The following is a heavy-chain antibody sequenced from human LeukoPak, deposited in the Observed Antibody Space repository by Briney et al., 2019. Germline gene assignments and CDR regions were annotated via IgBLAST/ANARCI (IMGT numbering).Heavy chain of an antibody. CDR1: GFTFSDYY. CDR3: ARASAAAGFDP. D-gene: IGHD6-13*01. V-gene: IGHV3-11*01. Sequence: GGSLRLSCAASGFTFSDYYMSWVRQAPGKGLEWISYISSSGSTIYYADSVKGRFTISRDNAKNSLYLQMNSLRAEDTAVYYCARASAAAGFDPWGQGTLVTVSS. J-gene: IGHJ5*02. CDR2: ISSSGSTI.